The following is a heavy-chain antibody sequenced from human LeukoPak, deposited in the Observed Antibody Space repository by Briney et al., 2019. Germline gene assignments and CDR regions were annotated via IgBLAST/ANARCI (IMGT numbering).Heavy chain of an antibody. CDR1: GGSFSGYY. D-gene: IGHD6-19*01. J-gene: IGHJ6*03. CDR3: ARGRIAVAGTLGYMDV. Sequence: PSETLSLTCAVYGGSFSGYYWSWIRQPPGKALEWIGEINHSGSTNYNPSLKSRVTISVDTSKNQFSLKLSSVTAADTAVYYCARGRIAVAGTLGYMDVWGKGTTVTVSS. CDR2: INHSGST. V-gene: IGHV4-34*01.